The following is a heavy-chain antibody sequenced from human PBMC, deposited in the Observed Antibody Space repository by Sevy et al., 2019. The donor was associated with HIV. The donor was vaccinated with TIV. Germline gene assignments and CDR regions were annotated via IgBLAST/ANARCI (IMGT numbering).Heavy chain of an antibody. Sequence: GGSLRLSCSASGFTFSSYAMHWVRQAPGKGLEYVSAISSNGGSTYYAHSVKGRFTISRDNSKNTLYLQMSSLRAEDTAVYYCVHLGSHCSSTSCAFDYWGQGTLVTVSS. CDR1: GFTFSSYA. CDR3: VHLGSHCSSTSCAFDY. CDR2: ISSNGGST. V-gene: IGHV3-64D*06. J-gene: IGHJ4*02. D-gene: IGHD2-2*01.